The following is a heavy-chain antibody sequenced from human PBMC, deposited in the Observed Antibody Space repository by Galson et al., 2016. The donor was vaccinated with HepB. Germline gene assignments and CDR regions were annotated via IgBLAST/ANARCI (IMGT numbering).Heavy chain of an antibody. D-gene: IGHD3/OR15-3a*01. Sequence: SLRLSCAASGFTLSNYAMNWVRQAPGEGLEWVSAISGFGGSTYYSDSVKGRFTISRDSSNNTLYLQMDSLRAEDTAVYYCAKEGSIFGLLITPSVNWGQGTLVTVSS. CDR1: GFTLSNYA. J-gene: IGHJ4*02. CDR2: ISGFGGST. V-gene: IGHV3-23*01. CDR3: AKEGSIFGLLITPSVN.